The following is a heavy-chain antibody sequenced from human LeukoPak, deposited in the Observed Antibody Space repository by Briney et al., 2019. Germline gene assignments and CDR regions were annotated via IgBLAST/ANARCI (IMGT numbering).Heavy chain of an antibody. CDR2: ISGSGGST. Sequence: GGSLRLSCAASGFTFSSYSMNWVRQAPGKGLEWVSAISGSGGSTYYADPVKGRFTISRDNSKNTLYLQMNSLRAEDTAVYYCAKDNPPPFDYWGQGTLVTVSS. CDR3: AKDNPPPFDY. CDR1: GFTFSSYS. J-gene: IGHJ4*02. D-gene: IGHD1-14*01. V-gene: IGHV3-23*01.